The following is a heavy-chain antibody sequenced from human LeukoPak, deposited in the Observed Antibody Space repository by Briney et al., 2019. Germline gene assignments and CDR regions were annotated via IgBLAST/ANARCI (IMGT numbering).Heavy chain of an antibody. CDR1: GFTFSSYW. V-gene: IGHV3-7*01. J-gene: IGHJ4*02. D-gene: IGHD3-22*01. Sequence: GGSLRLSCAASGFTFSSYWMSWVRQAPGKGLEWVANIKQDGSEKYYVDSVKGRFTISRDNAKNSLYLQMNSLRAEDTAVYYCARDQLGYYYDSSGYQWGQGTLVTVSS. CDR3: ARDQLGYYYDSSGYQ. CDR2: IKQDGSEK.